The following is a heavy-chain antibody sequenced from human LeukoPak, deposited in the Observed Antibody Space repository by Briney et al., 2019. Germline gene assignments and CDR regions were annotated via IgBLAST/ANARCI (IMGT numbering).Heavy chain of an antibody. CDR1: VFTFSSYG. D-gene: IGHD7-27*01. Sequence: PGGSLRLSCAASVFTFSSYGMHWVRQAPGKALECVAVIWFDGSNKYYADSVKGRFTISRDNSKNTLYLQMNSLRAEDTAVYYCARDRDWGCSYCSYWGQGTLVTVSS. CDR3: ARDRDWGCSYCSY. V-gene: IGHV3-33*01. CDR2: IWFDGSNK. J-gene: IGHJ4*02.